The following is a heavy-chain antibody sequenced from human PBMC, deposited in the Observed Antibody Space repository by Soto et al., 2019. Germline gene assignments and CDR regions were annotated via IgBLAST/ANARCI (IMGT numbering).Heavy chain of an antibody. V-gene: IGHV3-53*01. CDR3: AIDRSSIAANDAFDI. CDR1: GFTVSSNY. CDR2: IYSGGST. J-gene: IGHJ3*02. Sequence: GGSLRLSCAASGFTVSSNYMSWVRQAPGKGLEWVSVIYSGGSTYYADSVKGRFTISRDNSKNTLYLQMNSLRAEDTAVYYCAIDRSSIAANDAFDIWGQGTMVTVSS. D-gene: IGHD6-6*01.